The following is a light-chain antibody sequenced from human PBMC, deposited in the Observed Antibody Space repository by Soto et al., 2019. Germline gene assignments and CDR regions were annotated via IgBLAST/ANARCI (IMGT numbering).Light chain of an antibody. CDR1: SSDVGGYNS. CDR3: SSYTSSSTWV. J-gene: IGLJ3*02. V-gene: IGLV2-14*01. CDR2: EVS. Sequence: QSALTQPASVSGSTRQSITISCTGTSSDVGGYNSVSWYQQNPGKAPKLMIYEVSNRPSGVSNRFSGSKSGNTASLTISGLQAEDEADYYCSSYTSSSTWVFGGGTKLTVL.